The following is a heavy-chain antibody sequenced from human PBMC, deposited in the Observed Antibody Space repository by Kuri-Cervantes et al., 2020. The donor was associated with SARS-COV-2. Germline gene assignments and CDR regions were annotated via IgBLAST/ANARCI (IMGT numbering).Heavy chain of an antibody. CDR3: ARDVGYGGTSELDITYFDY. J-gene: IGHJ4*02. Sequence: ASVKVSCKASGYTFTSYGISWVRQAPGQGLEWMGWINPNSGGTNYAQKFQGRVTMTRDTSISTAYMEMSSLRFEDTAVYFCARDVGYGGTSELDITYFDYWGQGTLVTVSS. CDR2: INPNSGGT. D-gene: IGHD4-23*01. V-gene: IGHV1-2*02. CDR1: GYTFTSYG.